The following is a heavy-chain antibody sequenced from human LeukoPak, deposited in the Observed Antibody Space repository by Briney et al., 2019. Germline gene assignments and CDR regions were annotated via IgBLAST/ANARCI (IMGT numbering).Heavy chain of an antibody. D-gene: IGHD3-9*01. V-gene: IGHV1-69*13. CDR1: GGTFSSYA. Sequence: SVKVSCQASGGTFSSYAISWVRQAPGQGLEWMGGIIPILGTANYAQKFQGRVTITADESTSTAYMELSSLRSEDTAVYYCARPLDYDILTGYCPFGYWGQGTLVTVSS. CDR2: IIPILGTA. CDR3: ARPLDYDILTGYCPFGY. J-gene: IGHJ4*02.